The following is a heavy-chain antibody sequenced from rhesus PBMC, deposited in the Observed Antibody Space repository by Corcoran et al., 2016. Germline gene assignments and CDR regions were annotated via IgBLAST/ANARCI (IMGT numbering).Heavy chain of an antibody. J-gene: IGHJ2*01. V-gene: IGHV4-93*01. CDR2: IYGGGGIA. CDR1: GGSISSSDW. CDR3: AREVDSGSWKGWYFDL. Sequence: QVQLQESGPGLVKPSETLSLTCAVSGGSISSSDWWSWIRQSPGKGLEWIGYIYGGGGIASYNPSLKSLVTISTDTSKNQFSPKLSSVTAADTAVYYCAREVDSGSWKGWYFDLWGPGTPITISS. D-gene: IGHD6-25*01.